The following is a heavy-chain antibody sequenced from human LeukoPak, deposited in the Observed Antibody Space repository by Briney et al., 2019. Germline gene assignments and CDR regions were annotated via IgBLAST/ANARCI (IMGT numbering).Heavy chain of an antibody. J-gene: IGHJ4*02. CDR2: ISSSTNTI. CDR3: AKASGGVGIFDY. D-gene: IGHD3-3*01. CDR1: GFPFTLYN. V-gene: IGHV3-48*04. Sequence: GGSLRLSCEVSGFPFTLYNMNWVRQAPGKGLEWLSYISSSTNTIYYADSVKGRSTISRDNAKNSLYLQMNGLGAEDTAVYYCAKASGGVGIFDYWGQGTLVTVSS.